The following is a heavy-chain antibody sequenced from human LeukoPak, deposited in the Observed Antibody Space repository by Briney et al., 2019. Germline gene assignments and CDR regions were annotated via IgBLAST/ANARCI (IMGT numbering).Heavy chain of an antibody. CDR1: GYSISGGYY. CDR3: VRMGVSYYYDSSTYYPVAFDV. J-gene: IGHJ3*01. V-gene: IGHV4-38-2*01. CDR2: IFHTGSI. Sequence: SETLSLTCGASGYSISGGYYWGWIRQSPGKGLEWIATIFHTGSIYHNPSLKSRVILSVDTSRNQFSLILTSVTAADTAVYYCVRMGVSYYYDSSTYYPVAFDVWGQGTMVTVSS. D-gene: IGHD3-22*01.